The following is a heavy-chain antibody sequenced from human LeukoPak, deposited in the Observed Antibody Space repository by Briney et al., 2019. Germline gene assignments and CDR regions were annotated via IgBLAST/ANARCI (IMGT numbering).Heavy chain of an antibody. CDR2: INHSGST. CDR3: SKGDRKSDY. Sequence: SETLSLTCAVYGGSFSGYYWSWIRQPPGKGLEWIGEINHSGSTNYNPSLKSRVTISVDTSKNQFSLKLSSVTAADTAVYYCSKGDRKSDYWGQGTLVTVSS. CDR1: GGSFSGYY. V-gene: IGHV4-34*01. D-gene: IGHD3-16*01. J-gene: IGHJ4*02.